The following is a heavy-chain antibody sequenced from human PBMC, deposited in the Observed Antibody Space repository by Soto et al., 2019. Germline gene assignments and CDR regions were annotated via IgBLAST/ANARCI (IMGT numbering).Heavy chain of an antibody. CDR1: GGTFNRFA. J-gene: IGHJ5*02. D-gene: IGHD3-16*01. Sequence: QVQLVQSGAEVKKSGYSVKVSCKASGGTFNRFAISWVRQAPGQGLQWMGGIIPMFRSANYAQKFKGRVMITADDSTNTVDREMTRLRSDDTAVYYCAREGGHNYGLGRGHPFDTWGQGTLVTVSS. CDR3: AREGGHNYGLGRGHPFDT. V-gene: IGHV1-69*01. CDR2: IIPMFRSA.